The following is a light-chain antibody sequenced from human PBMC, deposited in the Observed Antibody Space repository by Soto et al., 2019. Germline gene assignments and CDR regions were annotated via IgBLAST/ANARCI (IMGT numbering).Light chain of an antibody. V-gene: IGKV3-15*01. CDR1: QSVSSN. Sequence: EIVMTQSPATLSVSPGERATLSCRASQSVSSNFAWYQQKPGQAPRLLIYGTSTRATGIPARFSGSGSRTEFTLTISSLQSEDFAVYYCQQYNNWPFTFGPGTKVDIK. J-gene: IGKJ3*01. CDR2: GTS. CDR3: QQYNNWPFT.